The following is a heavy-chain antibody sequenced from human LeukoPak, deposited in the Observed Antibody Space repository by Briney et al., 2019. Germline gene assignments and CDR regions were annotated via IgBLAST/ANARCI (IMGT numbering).Heavy chain of an antibody. CDR2: FTDSGSIT. V-gene: IGHV3-23*01. CDR3: GKDHIPLELPCDC. J-gene: IGHJ4*02. CDR1: GFTFDDYA. Sequence: GGSLRLSCAASGFTFDDYAMHWVRQAPGKGLEWVSAFTDSGSITYYADSVKGRFTISRDNSKNTLYLQMNSLRAEDTAVYYCGKDHIPLELPCDCWGQGTLVTVSS. D-gene: IGHD1-7*01.